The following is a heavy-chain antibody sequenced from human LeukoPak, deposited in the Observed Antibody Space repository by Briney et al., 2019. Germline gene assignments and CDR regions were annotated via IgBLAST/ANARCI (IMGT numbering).Heavy chain of an antibody. D-gene: IGHD6-13*01. CDR3: ARDRAASMYFDY. J-gene: IGHJ4*02. Sequence: ASVKVSCKASGYTFTSYGISWVRQAPGQGLEWMGRIIPILGIANYAQKFQGRVTITADKSTSTAYMELSSLRSEDTAVYYCARDRAASMYFDYWGQGTLVTVSS. CDR2: IIPILGIA. V-gene: IGHV1-69*04. CDR1: GYTFTSYG.